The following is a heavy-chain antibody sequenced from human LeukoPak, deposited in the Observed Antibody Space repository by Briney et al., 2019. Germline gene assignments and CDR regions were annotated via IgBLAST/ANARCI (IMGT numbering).Heavy chain of an antibody. CDR2: IYSGGST. D-gene: IGHD3-3*01. CDR3: AREVSPNYDFWSGYYSQFDY. J-gene: IGHJ4*02. Sequence: GGSLRLSCAASGFTVSSNYMSWVRQAPGKGLEWVSVIYSGGSTYYADSVKGRFTISRDNSKNTLYLQMNSLRAEDTAVYYCAREVSPNYDFWSGYYSQFDYWGQGTLVTVSS. CDR1: GFTVSSNY. V-gene: IGHV3-66*01.